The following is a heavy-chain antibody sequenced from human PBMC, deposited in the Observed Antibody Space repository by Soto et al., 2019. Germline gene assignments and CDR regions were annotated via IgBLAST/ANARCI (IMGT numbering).Heavy chain of an antibody. J-gene: IGHJ6*02. CDR2: IIPIFGTA. Sequence: QVQLVQSGAEVKKPGSSVKVSCKASGGTFSSYAISWVRQAPGQGLEWMGGIIPIFGTANYAQKFQGRVTITADESTSTAEMELSSLRSEDTAVYYCARQYIAAAETDEYYGMDVWGQGTTVTVYS. V-gene: IGHV1-69*01. CDR1: GGTFSSYA. CDR3: ARQYIAAAETDEYYGMDV. D-gene: IGHD6-13*01.